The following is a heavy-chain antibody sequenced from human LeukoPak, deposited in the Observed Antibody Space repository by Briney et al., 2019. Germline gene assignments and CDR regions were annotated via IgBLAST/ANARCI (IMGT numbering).Heavy chain of an antibody. CDR1: GYTFTGYY. J-gene: IGHJ4*02. V-gene: IGHV1-2*02. CDR3: ARGDLIAAVSPDY. CDR2: INPNSGDT. D-gene: IGHD6-13*01. Sequence: VASVKVSCKASGYTFTGYYIHWVRQAPGQGLEWMGWINPNSGDTNYAQKFQGRVTMTSDTSISTAYMDLSRLRSDDTAVYYCARGDLIAAVSPDYWGQGTLVTASS.